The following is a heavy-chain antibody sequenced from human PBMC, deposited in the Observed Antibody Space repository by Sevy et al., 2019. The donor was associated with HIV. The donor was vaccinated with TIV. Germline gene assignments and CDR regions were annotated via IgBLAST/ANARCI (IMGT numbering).Heavy chain of an antibody. CDR1: GDSVSSNSAA. Sequence: QTLSLTCAISGDSVSSNSAAWNWIRQSPSRGLEWLGRTYYRSKWYNDYAVSVKSRITINPDTSKNQFSLQLNSVTPEDTAVYYCARAKYYESSGYYPDAFDIWGQGTMVTVSS. CDR3: ARAKYYESSGYYPDAFDI. J-gene: IGHJ3*02. D-gene: IGHD3-22*01. V-gene: IGHV6-1*01. CDR2: TYYRSKWYN.